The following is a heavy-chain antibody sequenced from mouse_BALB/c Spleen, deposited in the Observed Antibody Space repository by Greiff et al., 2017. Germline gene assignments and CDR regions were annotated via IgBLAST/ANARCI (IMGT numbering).Heavy chain of an antibody. CDR1: GYSITSGYY. Sequence: DVKLVESGPGLVKPSQSLSLTCSVTGYSITSGYYWNWIRQFPGNKLEWMGYISYDGSNNYNPSLKNRISITRDTSKNQFFLKLNSVTTEDTATYYCASLDSSVLYYAMDYWGQGTSVTVSS. CDR2: ISYDGSN. CDR3: ASLDSSVLYYAMDY. D-gene: IGHD3-2*01. V-gene: IGHV3-6*02. J-gene: IGHJ4*01.